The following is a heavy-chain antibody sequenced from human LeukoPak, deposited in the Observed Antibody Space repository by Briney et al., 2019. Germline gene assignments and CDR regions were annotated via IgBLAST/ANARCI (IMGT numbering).Heavy chain of an antibody. CDR1: GFTVSSNS. J-gene: IGHJ6*03. CDR3: AKEYYDILTGSYYMED. Sequence: PGGSLRLSCAASGFTVSSNSMSWVRQAPGKGLEWVSVISVSGDNTNSADSVKGRFTISRDNSKNTLYLQMDSLRVEDTAVYFCAKEYYDILTGSYYMEDWGKGTTVTVSS. D-gene: IGHD3-9*01. CDR2: ISVSGDNT. V-gene: IGHV3-23*01.